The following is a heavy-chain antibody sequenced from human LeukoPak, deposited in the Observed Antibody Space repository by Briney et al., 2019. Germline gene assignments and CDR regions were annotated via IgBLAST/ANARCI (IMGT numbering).Heavy chain of an antibody. CDR1: GFTVSSNY. J-gene: IGHJ5*02. D-gene: IGHD3-22*01. CDR2: IYSGGST. V-gene: IGHV3-66*01. CDR3: ARDLYYDSSGYSYH. Sequence: GGSLRLSCAASGFTVSSNYMSWVRQAPGKGLEWVSVIYSGGSTYYADSVKGRFTISRDNSKNTLYLQMNSLRAEDTAVYYCARDLYYDSSGYSYHWGQGTLVTVSS.